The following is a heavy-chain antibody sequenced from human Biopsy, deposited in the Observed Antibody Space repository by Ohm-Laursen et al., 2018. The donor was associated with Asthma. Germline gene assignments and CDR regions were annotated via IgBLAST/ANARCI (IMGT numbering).Heavy chain of an antibody. CDR2: INSVFGTT. CDR1: GGTFNTYV. CDR3: ARKAGSCISRTCYSLDF. Sequence: SSVKVSCKSLGGTFNTYVIGWVRQAPGQGLEWMGGINSVFGTTTYPQKFQDRVTITADDSTSTVYMELSNLRSEDTAVYYCARKAGSCISRTCYSLDFWGQGTLGTVSS. D-gene: IGHD2-2*01. V-gene: IGHV1-69*01. J-gene: IGHJ4*02.